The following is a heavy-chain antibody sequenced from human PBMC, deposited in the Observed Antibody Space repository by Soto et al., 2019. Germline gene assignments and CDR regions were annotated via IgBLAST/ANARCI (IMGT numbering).Heavy chain of an antibody. Sequence: QVNLVQSGAEVKKPGASVKVSCKASGYTFTSYGITWVRQAPGQGRGWMGWISAHNGNTDYAQKLQGRVIVTRDTSTRTAYMELRSLRSDDTPVYYCARGRYGDYWGQGALVTVSS. D-gene: IGHD1-1*01. CDR2: ISAHNGNT. V-gene: IGHV1-18*01. CDR3: ARGRYGDY. CDR1: GYTFTSYG. J-gene: IGHJ4*02.